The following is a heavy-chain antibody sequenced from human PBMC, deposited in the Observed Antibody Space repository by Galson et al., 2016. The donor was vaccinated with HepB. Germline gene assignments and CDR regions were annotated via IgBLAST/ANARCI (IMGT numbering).Heavy chain of an antibody. CDR1: GFTFSSYW. D-gene: IGHD3-3*01. CDR3: ARAPPLEGSDYNTQYYFDF. J-gene: IGHJ4*02. CDR2: IHSDGSTP. Sequence: SLRLSCAASGFTFSSYWMQWVRQAPGKGLVWVSRIHSDGSTPSYADPVKGRFTISRDNAKNTLYLQMNSLRPEDTAVYYCARAPPLEGSDYNTQYYFDFWGQGTLVTVSS. V-gene: IGHV3-74*01.